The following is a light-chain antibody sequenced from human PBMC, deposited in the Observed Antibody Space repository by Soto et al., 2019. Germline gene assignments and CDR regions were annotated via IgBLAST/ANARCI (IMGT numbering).Light chain of an antibody. J-gene: IGLJ1*01. Sequence: QAGLAQPLSVSGAPGPSVTISCTGTSSDVCVYNYVSWYQQYPGKAPKIMIYDVSKRPSGVPDRFSGSKSDNTASLTISGLQAEDEADYYCCSYAGSYTVVFGIGTKVNVL. CDR3: CSYAGSYTVV. CDR2: DVS. V-gene: IGLV2-11*01. CDR1: SSDVCVYNY.